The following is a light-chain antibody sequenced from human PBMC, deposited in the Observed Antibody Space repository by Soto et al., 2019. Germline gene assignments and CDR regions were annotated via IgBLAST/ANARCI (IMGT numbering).Light chain of an antibody. Sequence: IQMTQSPSSLSASVGDRVTITCRASQSISRNLKWYQQKPGKAPELLIYTASNLQSSVPSRFSGSGSGTDFALTISSLQPEDSAVYYCQQSHSRPLSFGGGTKVEFK. CDR1: QSISRN. CDR2: TAS. V-gene: IGKV1-39*01. CDR3: QQSHSRPLS. J-gene: IGKJ4*01.